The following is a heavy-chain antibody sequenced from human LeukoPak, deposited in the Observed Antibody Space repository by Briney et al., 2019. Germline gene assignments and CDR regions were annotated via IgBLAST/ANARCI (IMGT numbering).Heavy chain of an antibody. CDR1: GGTFSSYA. D-gene: IGHD3-22*01. CDR2: IIPIFGTA. V-gene: IGHV1-69*13. CDR3: AASGDYYGSSGQFDY. J-gene: IGHJ4*02. Sequence: GASVKVSCKASGGTFSSYAISWVRQAPGQGLEWMGGIIPIFGTANYAQKFQGRVTITADESTSTAYMELSSLRSEDTAVYYCAASGDYYGSSGQFDYWGQGTLVTVSS.